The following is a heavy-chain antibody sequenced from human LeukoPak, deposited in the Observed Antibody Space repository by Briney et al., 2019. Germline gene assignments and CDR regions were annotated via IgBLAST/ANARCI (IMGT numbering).Heavy chain of an antibody. Sequence: ASVKVSCKASGYTFTGYFMHWVRQAPGQGLEWMGWINPNSGGTSYLQNFQGRVTMTRDTSISTAYMDLSRLRSDDTAVYYCARGRPGDYFDYWGQGTLVTVTS. CDR2: INPNSGGT. CDR1: GYTFTGYF. CDR3: ARGRPGDYFDY. J-gene: IGHJ4*02. D-gene: IGHD6-25*01. V-gene: IGHV1-2*02.